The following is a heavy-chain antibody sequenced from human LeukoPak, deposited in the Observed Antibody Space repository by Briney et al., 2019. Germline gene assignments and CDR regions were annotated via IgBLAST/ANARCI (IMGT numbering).Heavy chain of an antibody. CDR2: MYYNGSM. Sequence: SQTLSLTCTVSGGSISSHYWSWIRQPPGKGLEWIGYMYYNGSMNYNPSLKSRVTISADTSKNQFSLKLSSVTAADTAVYYCASRYGSGSYGFDYWGQGTLVTVSS. CDR1: GGSISSHY. CDR3: ASRYGSGSYGFDY. D-gene: IGHD3-10*01. V-gene: IGHV4-59*11. J-gene: IGHJ4*02.